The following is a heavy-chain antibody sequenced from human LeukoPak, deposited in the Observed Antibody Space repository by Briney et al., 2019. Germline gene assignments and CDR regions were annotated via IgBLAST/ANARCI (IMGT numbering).Heavy chain of an antibody. CDR3: ARVMDYKLLHALDI. J-gene: IGHJ3*02. CDR2: MNPNSGNT. D-gene: IGHD3-10*01. V-gene: IGHV1-8*01. Sequence: ASVKVSCKASGYTFTSYDINWVRQATGQGLEWMGWMNPNSGNTGYAQKFQGRVTMTRNTSISTAYMELSSLRSEDTAVYYCARVMDYKLLHALDIWGQGTVVTVSS. CDR1: GYTFTSYD.